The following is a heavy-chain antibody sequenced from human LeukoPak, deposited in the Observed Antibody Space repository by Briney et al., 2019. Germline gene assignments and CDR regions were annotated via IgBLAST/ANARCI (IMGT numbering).Heavy chain of an antibody. V-gene: IGHV1-18*04. CDR2: ISAYNGNT. D-gene: IGHD5-24*01. CDR1: GYTFTTYY. CDR3: ARDHRRDGYNGDY. J-gene: IGHJ4*02. Sequence: ASVKVSCKASGYTFTTYYMHWVRQAPGQGLEWMGWISAYNGNTNYAQKLQGRVTMTTDTSTSTAYMELRSLRSDDTAVYYCARDHRRDGYNGDYWGQGTLVTVSS.